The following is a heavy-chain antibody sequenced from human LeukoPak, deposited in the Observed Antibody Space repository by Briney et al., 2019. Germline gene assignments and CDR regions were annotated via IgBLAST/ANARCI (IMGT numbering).Heavy chain of an antibody. V-gene: IGHV3-21*01. CDR1: GFTFSSYS. J-gene: IGHJ6*03. D-gene: IGHD6-13*01. CDR2: ISSSSSYI. Sequence: PGGTLRLSCAASGFTFSSYSMNWVRQAPGKGLEWVSSISSSSSYIYYADSVKGRFTISRDNAKNSLYLQMNSLRAEDSAVYYCARAGSSWYGWVYYYYYMDVWGKGTTVTISS. CDR3: ARAGSSWYGWVYYYYYMDV.